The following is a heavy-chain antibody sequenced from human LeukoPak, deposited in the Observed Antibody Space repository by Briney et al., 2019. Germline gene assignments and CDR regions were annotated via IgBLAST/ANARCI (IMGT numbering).Heavy chain of an antibody. CDR1: GFTFSSYG. CDR3: AKDPMTTVTTVDY. D-gene: IGHD4-11*01. Sequence: GGSLRLSCAASGFTFSSYGMHWVRQAPGKGLEWVAFIRYDGSNKYYADSVKGRFTISRDNSKNTLYLQMNSLRAEDTAAYYCAKDPMTTVTTVDYWGQGTLVTVSS. V-gene: IGHV3-30*02. CDR2: IRYDGSNK. J-gene: IGHJ4*02.